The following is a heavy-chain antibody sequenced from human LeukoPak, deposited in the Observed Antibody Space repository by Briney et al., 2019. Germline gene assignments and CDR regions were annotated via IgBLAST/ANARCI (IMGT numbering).Heavy chain of an antibody. CDR2: IYYSGST. Sequence: SETLSLTCAVSGGSISSGGYSWSWIRQPPGKGLEWIGSIYYSGSTNYNPSLKSRVTISVDTSKNQFSLKLSSVTAADTAVYYCARGTVVGAASFDYWGQGTLVTVSS. CDR1: GGSISSGGYS. CDR3: ARGTVVGAASFDY. D-gene: IGHD1-26*01. V-gene: IGHV4-61*08. J-gene: IGHJ4*02.